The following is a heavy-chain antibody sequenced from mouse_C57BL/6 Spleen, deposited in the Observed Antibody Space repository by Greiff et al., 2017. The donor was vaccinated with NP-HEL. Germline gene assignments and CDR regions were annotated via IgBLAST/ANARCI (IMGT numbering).Heavy chain of an antibody. J-gene: IGHJ4*01. Sequence: EVQLVESGEGLVKPGGSLKLSCAASGFTFSSYAMSWVRQTPEKRLEWVAYISSGGDYIYYADTVKGRFTISRDNARNTMYLQMSSLKSEDTAMYYCTRGYYGYDGYAMDYWGQGTSVTVSS. CDR1: GFTFSSYA. D-gene: IGHD2-2*01. CDR3: TRGYYGYDGYAMDY. CDR2: ISSGGDYI. V-gene: IGHV5-9-1*02.